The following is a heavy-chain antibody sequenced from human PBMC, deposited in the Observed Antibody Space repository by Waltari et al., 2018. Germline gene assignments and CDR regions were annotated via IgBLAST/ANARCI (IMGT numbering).Heavy chain of an antibody. J-gene: IGHJ4*02. CDR1: GFNFRSYG. CDR3: AKSGGGPYSNSYVGAHFDY. CDR2: YEVDGRTT. D-gene: IGHD5-12*01. V-gene: IGHV3-30*18. Sequence: QVQLVESGGGVVQPGRSLRLSCAASGFNFRSYGIQWVRQAPGKGVVGRQLYEVDGRTTTKAESGKGGLPISSDKSRDKLKLQMNSLRAEETAVYYGAKSGGGPYSNSYVGAHFDYWGQGSLVTVSS.